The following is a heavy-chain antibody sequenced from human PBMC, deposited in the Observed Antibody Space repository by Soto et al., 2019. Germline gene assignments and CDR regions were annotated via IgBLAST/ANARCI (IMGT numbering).Heavy chain of an antibody. Sequence: GASVKVSCKASGYTFTSYGISWVRQAPGQGLEWMGWISAYNGNTNYAQKLQGRVTMTTDTSTSTAYMELRSLRSDDTAVYYCASRIYSSGWHGAFDIWGQGTMVPVSS. CDR1: GYTFTSYG. V-gene: IGHV1-18*01. CDR3: ASRIYSSGWHGAFDI. D-gene: IGHD6-19*01. J-gene: IGHJ3*02. CDR2: ISAYNGNT.